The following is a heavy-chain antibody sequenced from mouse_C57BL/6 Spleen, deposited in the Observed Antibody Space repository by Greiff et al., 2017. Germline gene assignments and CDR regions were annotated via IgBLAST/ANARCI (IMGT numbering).Heavy chain of an antibody. Sequence: DVHLVESGGDLVKPGGSLKLSCAASGFTFSSYGMSWVRQTPDKRLEWVATISSGGSYTYYPDSVKGRFTISRDNAKNTLYLQMSSLKSEDTAMYYCASLDSSGYYWGQGTTLTVSS. V-gene: IGHV5-6*01. J-gene: IGHJ2*01. D-gene: IGHD3-2*02. CDR1: GFTFSSYG. CDR2: ISSGGSYT. CDR3: ASLDSSGYY.